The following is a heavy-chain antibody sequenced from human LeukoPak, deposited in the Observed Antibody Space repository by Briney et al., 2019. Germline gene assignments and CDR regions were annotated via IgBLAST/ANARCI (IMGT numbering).Heavy chain of an antibody. V-gene: IGHV3-23*01. CDR2: ISDSGGNS. Sequence: AGGSLRLSCAASGFSFSSYAMIWVRQAPGKELEWVSSISDSGGNSFYIDSVKGRFTISRDNSKNTLYLQVNSLRAEDTALYYCAKVSTIIEAGLRYFDLWGRGTLVTVSS. CDR3: AKVSTIIEAGLRYFDL. CDR1: GFSFSSYA. D-gene: IGHD6-19*01. J-gene: IGHJ2*01.